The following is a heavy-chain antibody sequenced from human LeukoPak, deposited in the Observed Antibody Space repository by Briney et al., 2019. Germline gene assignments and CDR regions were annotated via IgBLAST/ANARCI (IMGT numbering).Heavy chain of an antibody. CDR1: GGSISSGGYY. V-gene: IGHV4-30-2*01. Sequence: PSETLSLTCTVSGGSISSGGYYWSWIRQPPGKGLEWIGYIYHSGSTYYNPFLKSRVTISVDRSKNQFSLKLSSVTAADTAVYYCARGAAAGLDYWGQGTLVTVSS. J-gene: IGHJ4*02. D-gene: IGHD6-13*01. CDR3: ARGAAAGLDY. CDR2: IYHSGST.